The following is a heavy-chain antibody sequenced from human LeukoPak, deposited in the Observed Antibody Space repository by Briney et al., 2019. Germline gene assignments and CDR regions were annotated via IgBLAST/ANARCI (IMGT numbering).Heavy chain of an antibody. CDR1: GFTFDDYA. D-gene: IGHD3-10*01. V-gene: IGHV3-23*01. J-gene: IGHJ5*02. CDR2: LWNDGNS. Sequence: GGSLRLSCAASGFTFDDYAMHWVRQAPGKGLEWVSILWNDGNSYFADSVKGRFSFSRDTSKNILYLQMNSLRVEDTAIYYCLGFGPHYYSDRWGQGTLVTVSS. CDR3: LGFGPHYYSDR.